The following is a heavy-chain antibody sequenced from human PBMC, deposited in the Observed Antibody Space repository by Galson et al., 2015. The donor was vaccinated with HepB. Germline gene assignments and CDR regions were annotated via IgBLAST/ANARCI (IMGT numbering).Heavy chain of an antibody. CDR3: ARSPLRFLDWLPYYDYYYMDV. D-gene: IGHD3-3*01. CDR2: MNTNTGKP. J-gene: IGHJ6*03. Sequence: SVKVSCKASGYTFTDYVVNWVRQAPGQGLEWMGWMNTNTGKPTYAPGSAGRFVFSLDTSVTPAYLQISSLETDDTAVYYCARSPLRFLDWLPYYDYYYMDVWGEGTTVTVSS. CDR1: GYTFTDYV. V-gene: IGHV7-4-1*02.